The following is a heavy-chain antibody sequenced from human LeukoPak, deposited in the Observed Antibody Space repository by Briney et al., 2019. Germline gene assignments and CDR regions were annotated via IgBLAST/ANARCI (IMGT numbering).Heavy chain of an antibody. CDR1: GFTFSSYV. J-gene: IGHJ4*02. CDR3: AKGGYSS. CDR2: ITGGGGTT. D-gene: IGHD3-16*02. V-gene: IGHV3-23*01. Sequence: GGSLRLSCAASGFTFSSYVMSWVRQAPGKGLEWVSAITGGGGTTYYADFVKGRFTISRDNSKNTLYLQMNSLRAEDTAVYHCAKGGYSSWGQGTRVTVSS.